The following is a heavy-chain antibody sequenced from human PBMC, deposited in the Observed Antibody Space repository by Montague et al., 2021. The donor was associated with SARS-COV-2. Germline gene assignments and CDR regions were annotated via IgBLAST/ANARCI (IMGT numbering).Heavy chain of an antibody. D-gene: IGHD3-22*01. CDR3: AKDFDYYDSSGYFDY. Sequence: SLRLSCAASGFTFGDYAMHWVRQAPGKGPEWVSGITRDSGTIDYADSVKGRFTISRDNAKNSLYLQMNSLRVEDTALYYCAKDFDYYDSSGYFDYWGQGTLVTVSS. J-gene: IGHJ4*02. CDR2: ITRDSGTI. V-gene: IGHV3-9*01. CDR1: GFTFGDYA.